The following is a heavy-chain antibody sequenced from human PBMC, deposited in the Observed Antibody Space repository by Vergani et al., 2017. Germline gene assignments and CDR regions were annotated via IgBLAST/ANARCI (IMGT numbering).Heavy chain of an antibody. CDR3: AKDRYYYDSSGYWVY. Sequence: QVQLVESGGNVVQSGTSLRLSCAASGFTFNQYGMHWVRQAPGKGLEWVAFIRYDGSNKYYADSVKGRFTISRDNSKNTLYLQMNSLRAEDTAVYYCAKDRYYYDSSGYWVYWGQGTLVTVSS. CDR1: GFTFNQYG. CDR2: IRYDGSNK. V-gene: IGHV3-30*02. D-gene: IGHD3-22*01. J-gene: IGHJ4*02.